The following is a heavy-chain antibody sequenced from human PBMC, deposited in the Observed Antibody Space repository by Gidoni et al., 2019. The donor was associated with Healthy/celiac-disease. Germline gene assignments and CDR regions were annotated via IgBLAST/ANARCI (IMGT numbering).Heavy chain of an antibody. CDR1: GFTFSSYS. CDR3: AREGSSSWYYFDY. D-gene: IGHD6-13*01. Sequence: EVPLVESGGGLVKPGGSLRLSCAASGFTFSSYSMNWVRQAPGKGLEWVSSISSSSSYIYYADSVKGRFTISRDNAKNSLYLQMNSLRAEDTAVYYCAREGSSSWYYFDYWGQGTLVTVSS. V-gene: IGHV3-21*01. J-gene: IGHJ4*02. CDR2: ISSSSSYI.